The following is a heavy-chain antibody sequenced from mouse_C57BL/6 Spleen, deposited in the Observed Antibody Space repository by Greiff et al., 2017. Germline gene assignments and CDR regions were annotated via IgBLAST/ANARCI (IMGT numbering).Heavy chain of an antibody. CDR3: ARGIRSSSNWYCDV. CDR2: IHPNSGST. V-gene: IGHV1-64*01. Sequence: QVQLKQPGAELVKPGASVKLSCKASGYTFTSYWMHWVKQRPGQGLEWIGMIHPNSGSTNYNEKFKSKATLTVDQSSRTAYMQLSSLTSEDSAVYYCARGIRSSSNWYCDVWGTGTTVTVAS. D-gene: IGHD1-1*01. J-gene: IGHJ1*03. CDR1: GYTFTSYW.